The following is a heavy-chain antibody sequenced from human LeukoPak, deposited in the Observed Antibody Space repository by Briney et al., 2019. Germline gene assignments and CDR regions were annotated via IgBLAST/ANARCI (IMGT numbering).Heavy chain of an antibody. CDR3: AKDSKQLGVRGGWLDP. Sequence: GGSLRLSCVASGFTFTNNWMTWVRQVPGKGLEWVANIKPDDSEIYYVASVKGRFTISRDNSKKTLYLQLDSLRVEDTVIYYCAKDSKQLGVRGGWLDPWGQGTLVTVSS. CDR1: GFTFTNNW. D-gene: IGHD3-10*01. CDR2: IKPDDSEI. V-gene: IGHV3-7*03. J-gene: IGHJ5*02.